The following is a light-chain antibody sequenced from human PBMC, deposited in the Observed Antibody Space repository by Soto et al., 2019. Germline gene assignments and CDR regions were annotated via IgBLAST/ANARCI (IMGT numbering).Light chain of an antibody. V-gene: IGLV2-14*03. CDR2: DVI. J-gene: IGLJ1*01. CDR3: SSYTSTSSVYV. CDR1: SSDIGGYNY. Sequence: QSALTQPASVSGSPGQSITISCTGTSSDIGGYNYVSWYQHHPGKAPKLIINDVINRPSGVSNRFSGSKSGNTASLTISGLQAEDEADYYCSSYTSTSSVYVLGTGTKLTVL.